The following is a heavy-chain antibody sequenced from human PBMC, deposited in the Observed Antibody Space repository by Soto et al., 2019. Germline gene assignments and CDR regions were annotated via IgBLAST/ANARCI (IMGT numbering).Heavy chain of an antibody. CDR3: ARERLIAAAGSYWFDP. V-gene: IGHV1-3*01. Sequence: ASVKVSCKASGYTFTSYAMHWVRQAPGQRLEWMGWINAGNGNTKYSQKFQGRVTITRDTSASTAYMELSSLRSEDTAVYYCARERLIAAAGSYWFDPWGQGTLVTSPQ. CDR1: GYTFTSYA. D-gene: IGHD6-13*01. CDR2: INAGNGNT. J-gene: IGHJ5*02.